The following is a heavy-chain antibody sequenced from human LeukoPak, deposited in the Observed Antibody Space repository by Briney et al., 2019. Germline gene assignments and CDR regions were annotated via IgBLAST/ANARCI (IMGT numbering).Heavy chain of an antibody. CDR3: ARSPEYYDILTGYYPYINWFDP. CDR1: GGSISSYY. D-gene: IGHD3-9*01. J-gene: IGHJ5*02. Sequence: SETLSLTCAVSGGSISSYYWSWIRQPPGKGLEWIGYIYYSGSTNYNPSLKSRVTISVDTSKNQFSLKLSSVTAADTAVYYCARSPEYYDILTGYYPYINWFDPWGQGTLVTVSS. V-gene: IGHV4-59*01. CDR2: IYYSGST.